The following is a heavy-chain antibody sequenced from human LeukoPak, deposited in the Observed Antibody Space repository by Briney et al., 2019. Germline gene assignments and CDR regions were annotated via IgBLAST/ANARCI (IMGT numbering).Heavy chain of an antibody. V-gene: IGHV1-2*02. CDR2: MNPNSGDT. J-gene: IGHJ5*02. D-gene: IGHD2-2*01. Sequence: ASVKVSCKASVYTFTNFYIHWVRQAPGQGLEWMGWMNPNSGDTSYAREFQGRVTMTRDTSISTAYMELSRLRSDDTAVYYCARAPQLYLPAADFNWFDPWGQGTLVTVSS. CDR3: ARAPQLYLPAADFNWFDP. CDR1: VYTFTNFY.